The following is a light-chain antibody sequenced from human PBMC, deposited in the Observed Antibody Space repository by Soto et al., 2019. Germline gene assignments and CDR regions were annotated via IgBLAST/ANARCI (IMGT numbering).Light chain of an antibody. V-gene: IGKV3-20*01. J-gene: IGKJ5*01. CDR2: GAS. Sequence: IVFTHSPTTLSCFVGERATLWCRASQSVSSSYLAWYQQKPGQAPRLLIYGASSRATGIPDRFSGSGSGTDFTLTISRLETEDFAVYYCQQNETLITFGQGTRLEIK. CDR1: QSVSSSY. CDR3: QQNETLIT.